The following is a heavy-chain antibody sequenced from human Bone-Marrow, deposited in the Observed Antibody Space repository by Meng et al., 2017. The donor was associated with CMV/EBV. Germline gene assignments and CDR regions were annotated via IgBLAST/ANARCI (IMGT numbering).Heavy chain of an antibody. CDR2: IYYSGST. Sequence: GSLRLSCTVSGGSVSSGSYYWSWIRQPPGKGLEWIGYIYYSGSTNYNPSLKSRVTISVDTSKNQFSLKLSSVTAADAAVYYCARVSCCSSTSCYTADYWGQGTLVTVPS. J-gene: IGHJ4*02. CDR1: GGSVSSGSYY. CDR3: ARVSCCSSTSCYTADY. V-gene: IGHV4-61*01. D-gene: IGHD2-2*02.